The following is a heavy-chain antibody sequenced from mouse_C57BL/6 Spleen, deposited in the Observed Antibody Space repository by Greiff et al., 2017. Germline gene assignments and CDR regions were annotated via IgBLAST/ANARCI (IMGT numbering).Heavy chain of an antibody. D-gene: IGHD1-1*01. Sequence: EVKLQESGPELVKPGASVKISCKASGYSFTDYNMNWVKQSNGKSLEWIGVINPNYGTTSYNQKFKGKATLTVDQSSSTAYMQLNSLTSEDSAVYYCARRGGFITTSYYYAMDYWGQGTSVTVSS. CDR1: GYSFTDYN. CDR3: ARRGGFITTSYYYAMDY. CDR2: INPNYGTT. V-gene: IGHV1-39*01. J-gene: IGHJ4*01.